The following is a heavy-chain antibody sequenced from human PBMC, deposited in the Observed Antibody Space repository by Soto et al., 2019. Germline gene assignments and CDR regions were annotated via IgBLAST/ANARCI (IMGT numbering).Heavy chain of an antibody. J-gene: IGHJ4*02. CDR3: ARAPSVVVVTTFDY. V-gene: IGHV1-69*01. D-gene: IGHD3-22*01. CDR2: IIPIFGTA. CDR1: GGTFSSYA. Sequence: SVKDSCQASGGTFSSYAISWGRQAPGQGLEWMGGIIPIFGTANYAQKFQGRVTITADESTSTAYMELSSLRSEDTAVYYCARAPSVVVVTTFDYWGQGTLVTVSS.